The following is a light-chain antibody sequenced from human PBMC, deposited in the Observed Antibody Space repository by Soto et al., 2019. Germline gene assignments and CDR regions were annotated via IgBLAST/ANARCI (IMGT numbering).Light chain of an antibody. CDR2: DAH. J-gene: IGKJ3*01. Sequence: DIKMTQSPSSLSASVGDRVTITCQASRDIRNSLNWYQQKPGKAPELLIYDAHNLETGVPSRFSGSGAGTDFTLNISSLQPEDIATSFCQHYNNLPPTFGPGTNVDIK. CDR1: RDIRNS. CDR3: QHYNNLPPT. V-gene: IGKV1-33*01.